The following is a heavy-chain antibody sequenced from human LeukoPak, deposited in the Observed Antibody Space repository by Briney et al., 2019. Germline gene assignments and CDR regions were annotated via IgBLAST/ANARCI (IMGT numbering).Heavy chain of an antibody. CDR2: IAYDGSNA. D-gene: IGHD1-26*01. V-gene: IGHV3-30*03. CDR3: AAEVGPRDFGN. J-gene: IGHJ4*02. CDR1: GFSFNYYT. Sequence: GGSLRLSCVASGFSFNYYTMIWVRQAPGKGLEWVAHIAYDGSNAYYPDSVKGRFTISRDNSKNTLSLQMNSLRAEDTAVYYCAAEVGPRDFGNWGQGTLVTVSS.